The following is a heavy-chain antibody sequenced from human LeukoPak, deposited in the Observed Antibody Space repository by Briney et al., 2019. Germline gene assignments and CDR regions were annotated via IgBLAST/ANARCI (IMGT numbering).Heavy chain of an antibody. D-gene: IGHD3-10*01. J-gene: IGHJ6*03. V-gene: IGHV5-51*01. CDR3: ARHGSGIRNYYYYYMDV. CDR2: IYPGDSDT. CDR1: GYSFTNYW. Sequence: GESLKISCKGSGYSFTNYWIGWVRQMPGKGLEWMGIIYPGDSDTRYSPSFQGQVTISADKSISTAYLQWSSLKASDTAMYYCARHGSGIRNYYYYYMDVWGKGTTVTVSS.